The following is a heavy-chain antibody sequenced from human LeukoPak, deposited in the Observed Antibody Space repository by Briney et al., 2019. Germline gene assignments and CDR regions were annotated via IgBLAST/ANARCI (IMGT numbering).Heavy chain of an antibody. J-gene: IGHJ6*02. Sequence: GGSLRLSCAASGFTFSSYATSWVRQAPGKGLEWVSYISSSSSTIYYADSVKGRFTISRDNAKNSLYLQMNSLRAEDTAVYYCASDLFSYYYYGMDVWGQGTTVTVSS. V-gene: IGHV3-48*04. CDR2: ISSSSSTI. D-gene: IGHD3-3*01. CDR3: ASDLFSYYYYGMDV. CDR1: GFTFSSYA.